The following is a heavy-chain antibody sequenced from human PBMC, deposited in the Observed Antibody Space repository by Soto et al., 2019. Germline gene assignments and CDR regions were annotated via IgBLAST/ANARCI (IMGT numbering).Heavy chain of an antibody. CDR1: GFTFSTYA. CDR2: ISGSGGST. CDR3: ANERSSGWSFDF. J-gene: IGHJ4*02. Sequence: EVQLLESGGGLVQPGGSLRLSCAASGFTFSTYAMNWVRQAPGKGLEWVAGISGSGGSTYYADSVKGRFTDSRDNSKNTRYRQRSTISDEDTAVIDSANERSSGWSFDFWGQGTLGTV. V-gene: IGHV3-23*01. D-gene: IGHD6-19*01.